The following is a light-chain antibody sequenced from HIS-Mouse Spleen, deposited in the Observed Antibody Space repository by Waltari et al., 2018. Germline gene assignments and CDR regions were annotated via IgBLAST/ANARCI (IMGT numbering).Light chain of an antibody. J-gene: IGLJ2*01. CDR2: EES. Sequence: SYELTQPPSVSVSPGHTARITCSGDPLPKKYAYWYQQKSGQAPVLVIYEESKRPSGIPERFSGSSSGTMATLTISGAQVEDEADYYCYSTDSSGNHRVFGGGTKLTVL. V-gene: IGLV3-10*01. CDR3: YSTDSSGNHRV. CDR1: PLPKKY.